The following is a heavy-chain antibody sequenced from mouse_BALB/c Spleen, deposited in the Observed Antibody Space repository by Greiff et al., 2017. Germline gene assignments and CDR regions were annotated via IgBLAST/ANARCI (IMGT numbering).Heavy chain of an antibody. Sequence: EVKLMESGPGLVKPSQSLSLTCTVTGYSITSDYAWNWIRQFPGNKLEWMGYISYSGSTSYNPSLKSRISITRDTSKNQFFLQLNSVTTEDTATYYCARTVDYGRDYYAMDYWGQGTSVTVSS. CDR3: ARTVDYGRDYYAMDY. D-gene: IGHD1-1*01. CDR1: GYSITSDYA. CDR2: ISYSGST. J-gene: IGHJ4*01. V-gene: IGHV3-2*02.